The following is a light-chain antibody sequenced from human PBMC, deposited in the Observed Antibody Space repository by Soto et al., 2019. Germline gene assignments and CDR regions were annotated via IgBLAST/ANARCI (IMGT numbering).Light chain of an antibody. V-gene: IGLV2-14*01. CDR3: SSYTSSSTPVEV. CDR1: SSDVGGYNY. J-gene: IGLJ2*01. Sequence: QSAPTQPASVSGSPGQSITISCTGTSSDVGGYNYVSWYQQHPGKAPKLMIYDVSNRPSGVSNRFSGSKSGNTASLTISGLQAEDEADYYCSSYTSSSTPVEVFGGGTKLTVL. CDR2: DVS.